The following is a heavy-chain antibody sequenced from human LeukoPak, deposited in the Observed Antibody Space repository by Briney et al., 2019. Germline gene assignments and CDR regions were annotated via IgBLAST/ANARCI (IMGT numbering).Heavy chain of an antibody. Sequence: GGSLRLSCAASGFTSSSYGMHWVRQAPGKGLEWVAVISYDGSNKYYADSVKGRFTISRDNSKNTLYLKMNSLRAEDTAVYYCAKEFLDSSGWYVSGQYYFDYWGQGTLVTVSS. V-gene: IGHV3-30*18. CDR2: ISYDGSNK. CDR3: AKEFLDSSGWYVSGQYYFDY. J-gene: IGHJ4*02. CDR1: GFTSSSYG. D-gene: IGHD6-19*01.